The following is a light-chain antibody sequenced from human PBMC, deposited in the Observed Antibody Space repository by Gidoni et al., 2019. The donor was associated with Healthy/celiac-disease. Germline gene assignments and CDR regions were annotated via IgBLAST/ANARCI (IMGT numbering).Light chain of an antibody. V-gene: IGLV3-25*03. CDR3: QSADSSGGV. J-gene: IGLJ3*02. CDR1: ALPKQY. Sequence: SYALTQQPSVSVSHGQTARITCSGDALPKQYAYWYQQKPGQAPVLVIYKDSERPSGIPERFSGSSSGTTVTLTISGVQAEDEADYYCQSADSSGGVFGGGTKLTVL. CDR2: KDS.